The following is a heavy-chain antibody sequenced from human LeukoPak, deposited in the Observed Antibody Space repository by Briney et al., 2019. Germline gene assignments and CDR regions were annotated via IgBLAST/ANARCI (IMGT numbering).Heavy chain of an antibody. CDR1: GFTFSSDE. D-gene: IGHD3-10*01. Sequence: PGGSLSVSCAASGFTFSSDEMNWVRPAPGKGLEGVSYSSSSGSTIYYADSVKGRFTISRDNAKNSLYLQMNSLRAEDTAVYYCARDSVKYYYGSGSYYGAFNICGQGTMVTVSS. CDR2: SSSSGSTI. V-gene: IGHV3-48*03. J-gene: IGHJ3*02. CDR3: ARDSVKYYYGSGSYYGAFNI.